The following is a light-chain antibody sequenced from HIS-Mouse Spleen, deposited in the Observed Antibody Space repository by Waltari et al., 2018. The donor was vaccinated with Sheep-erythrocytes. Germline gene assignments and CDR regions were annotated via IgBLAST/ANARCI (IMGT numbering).Light chain of an antibody. J-gene: IGLJ2*01. CDR2: EGS. V-gene: IGLV2-23*01. CDR1: SSDVGSFNL. CDR3: CSYAGSSTLV. Sequence: QSALTQPAPVSGSPGQSITISCTGPSSDVGSFNLVSWYQQHPGKAPKLMIYEGSKRPSGVSNRFSGSKSGNTASLTISGLQAEDEADYYCCSYAGSSTLVFGGGTKLTVI.